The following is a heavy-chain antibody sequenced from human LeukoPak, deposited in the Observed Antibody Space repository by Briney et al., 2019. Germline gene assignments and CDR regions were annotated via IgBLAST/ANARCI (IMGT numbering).Heavy chain of an antibody. J-gene: IGHJ4*02. Sequence: GGSLRLSCAASGFSFNSYWMTWVRQAPGKGLEWVANIKQDGSEKYYVDSVMGRFTISRDNAKNSLYLQMNSLRAEDTAVYYCARMSTSSWYISDYWGQGTLVTVSS. CDR2: IKQDGSEK. V-gene: IGHV3-7*01. CDR1: GFSFNSYW. CDR3: ARMSTSSWYISDY. D-gene: IGHD6-13*01.